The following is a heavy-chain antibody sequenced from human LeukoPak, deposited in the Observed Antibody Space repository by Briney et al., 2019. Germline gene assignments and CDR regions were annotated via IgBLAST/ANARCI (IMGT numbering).Heavy chain of an antibody. CDR2: INRDATIT. J-gene: IGHJ4*02. D-gene: IGHD5-12*01. V-gene: IGHV3-74*01. Sequence: GGSLRLSCAASGFTFSGYWMHWVRRAPGKGLVWGSRINRDATITNYTDSVKGRFSISRDNAKNTLYLQMNNLVGEDTAVYYCAIRATIAGVDHWGEGTLVTVSS. CDR1: GFTFSGYW. CDR3: AIRATIAGVDH.